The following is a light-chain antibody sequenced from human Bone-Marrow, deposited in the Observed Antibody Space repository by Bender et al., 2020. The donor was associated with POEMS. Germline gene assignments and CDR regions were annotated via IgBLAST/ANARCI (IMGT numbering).Light chain of an antibody. J-gene: IGLJ7*01. V-gene: IGLV2-11*01. CDR3: AAWDDSLNGGV. Sequence: QSALTQPHSVSGSPGQSVTISCTGTSSDVGIYNYVSWYQQHPGKAPQLILYDVAKRPSGVPDRFSGSESGTSASLAISGLQSEDEADYYCAAWDDSLNGGVFGGGTQLTVL. CDR2: DVA. CDR1: SSDVGIYNY.